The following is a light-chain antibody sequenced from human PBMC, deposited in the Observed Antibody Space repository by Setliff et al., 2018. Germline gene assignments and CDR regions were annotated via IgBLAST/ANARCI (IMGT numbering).Light chain of an antibody. J-gene: IGLJ1*01. CDR3: SSYTSLSTRV. V-gene: IGLV2-14*01. CDR1: SSDVGDYKY. CDR2: EVS. Sequence: QSVLTQPASVSGSPGQSITISCTGTSSDVGDYKYVSWYQQLPGEAPKLIIFEVSNRPSGIPNRFSGSKSGNTASLSISGLKAEDEADYYCSSYTSLSTRVFGTGTKVTVL.